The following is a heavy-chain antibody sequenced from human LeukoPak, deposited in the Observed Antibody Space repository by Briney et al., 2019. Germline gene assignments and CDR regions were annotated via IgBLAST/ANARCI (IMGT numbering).Heavy chain of an antibody. CDR1: GFTFSSYG. D-gene: IGHD3-9*01. J-gene: IGHJ4*02. CDR3: AKILSNYDILTGYIDPAAPHYHFDY. CDR2: ISYDGSNK. V-gene: IGHV3-30*18. Sequence: GGSLRLSCAASGFTFSSYGMHWVRQAPGKGLEWVAVISYDGSNKYYADSVKGRFTISRDNSKNTLYLQMNSLRAEDTAVYYCAKILSNYDILTGYIDPAAPHYHFDYWGQGTLVTVSS.